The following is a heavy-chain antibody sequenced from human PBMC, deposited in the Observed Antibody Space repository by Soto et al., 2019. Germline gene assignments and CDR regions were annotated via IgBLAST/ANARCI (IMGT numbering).Heavy chain of an antibody. Sequence: GGSLRLSCAASGFTFSSYAMSWVRQAPGKGLEWVSAISGSGGSTYYADSVKGRFTISRDNSKNTLYLQMNSLRAEDTAVYYCAKGGCSSTSCLFDYWGQGTLVTAPQ. CDR3: AKGGCSSTSCLFDY. CDR2: ISGSGGST. J-gene: IGHJ4*02. V-gene: IGHV3-23*01. CDR1: GFTFSSYA. D-gene: IGHD2-2*01.